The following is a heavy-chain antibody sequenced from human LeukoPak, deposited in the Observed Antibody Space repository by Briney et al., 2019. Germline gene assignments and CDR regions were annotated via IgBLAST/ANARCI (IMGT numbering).Heavy chain of an antibody. CDR2: IYHSGST. J-gene: IGHJ6*03. CDR1: GYSISSGYY. V-gene: IGHV4-38-2*02. Sequence: SETLSLTCTVSGYSISSGYYWGWIRQPPGKGLEWIGSIYHSGSTYYNPSLKSRVTISVDTSKNQFSLKLSSVTAADTAVYYCARTIAAAAYYYYYYMDVWGKGTTVTISS. D-gene: IGHD6-13*01. CDR3: ARTIAAAAYYYYYYMDV.